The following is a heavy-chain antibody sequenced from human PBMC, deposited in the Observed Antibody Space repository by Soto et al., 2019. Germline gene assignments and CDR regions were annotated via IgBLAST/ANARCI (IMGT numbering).Heavy chain of an antibody. V-gene: IGHV1-69*13. J-gene: IGHJ6*04. Sequence: ASVKVSCKASGGTFSTYAISWVRQAPGQGLEWMGGIIPIFGTANYAQKFQGRVTITADESTTTAYMELSSLRSEDTAVYYCATTPRSGLYGMDVWGKGTTVTVSS. CDR3: ATTPRSGLYGMDV. CDR2: IIPIFGTA. CDR1: GGTFSTYA. D-gene: IGHD2-2*01.